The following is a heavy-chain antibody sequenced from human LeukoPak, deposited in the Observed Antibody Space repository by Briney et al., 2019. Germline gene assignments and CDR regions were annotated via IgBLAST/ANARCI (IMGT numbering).Heavy chain of an antibody. V-gene: IGHV3-7*01. CDR1: GFMFSSYA. J-gene: IGHJ4*02. Sequence: GGSLRLSCAASGFMFSSYAMTWVRQAPGKGLEWVASINPDGIKRYSADSVKGRFTISRDNARNSLYLQMDSLRVEDTAFYYCARDLAFSRLDYWGQGVLVTVSS. CDR2: INPDGIKR. D-gene: IGHD2/OR15-2a*01. CDR3: ARDLAFSRLDY.